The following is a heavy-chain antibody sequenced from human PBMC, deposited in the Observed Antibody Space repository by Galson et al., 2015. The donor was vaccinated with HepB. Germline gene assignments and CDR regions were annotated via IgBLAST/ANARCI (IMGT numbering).Heavy chain of an antibody. Sequence: ETLSLTCAVYGGSFSGHYWSWIRQPPGKGLEWIGEINHSGSTNYNPSLKSRVTISVDTSKNQFSLKLSSVTAADTAVYYCARGYYDFWSGYYTGFDYWGQGTLVTVSS. V-gene: IGHV4-34*01. D-gene: IGHD3-3*01. CDR2: INHSGST. J-gene: IGHJ4*02. CDR3: ARGYYDFWSGYYTGFDY. CDR1: GGSFSGHY.